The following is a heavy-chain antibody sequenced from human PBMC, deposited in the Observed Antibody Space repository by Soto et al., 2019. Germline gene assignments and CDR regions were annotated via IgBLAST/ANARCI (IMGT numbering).Heavy chain of an antibody. D-gene: IGHD6-6*01. V-gene: IGHV3-7*01. Sequence: EVQLVESGGGLVQPGGSLRLSCAASGFTFSSHWMGWVRQAPGKGLEWVANIEQDGSDKYYVDSVKGRFTISRDNAKNSLYLQMNNLRAEDAAVYYCASSEHSIIFDYWGQGTLATVSS. J-gene: IGHJ4*02. CDR3: ASSEHSIIFDY. CDR2: IEQDGSDK. CDR1: GFTFSSHW.